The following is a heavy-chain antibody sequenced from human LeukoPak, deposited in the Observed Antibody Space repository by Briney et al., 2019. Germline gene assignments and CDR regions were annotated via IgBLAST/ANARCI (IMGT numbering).Heavy chain of an antibody. CDR1: GYTFTSYD. CDR3: ARDQVERSQYYFDY. CDR2: ISAYNGNT. V-gene: IGHV1-18*01. D-gene: IGHD1-1*01. J-gene: IGHJ4*02. Sequence: AASVKVSCKASGYTFTSYDISWVRQAPGQGLEWMGWISAYNGNTNYAQKLQGRVTMTTDTSTSTAYMELRSLRSDDTAVYYCARDQVERSQYYFDYWGQGTLVTVSS.